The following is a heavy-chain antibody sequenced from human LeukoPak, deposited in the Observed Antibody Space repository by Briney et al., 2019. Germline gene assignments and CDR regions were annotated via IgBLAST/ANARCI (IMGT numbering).Heavy chain of an antibody. Sequence: SETLSLTCTVSGGSISSYYWSWIRQPPGKGLEWIGYIYYSGSTSYNPSLKSRVTISVDTSKNQFSLKLSSVTAEDTAVYYCARAAALRRYYYYYMDVWGKGTTVTVSS. CDR2: IYYSGST. D-gene: IGHD6-13*01. CDR3: ARAAALRRYYYYYMDV. V-gene: IGHV4-59*01. CDR1: GGSISSYY. J-gene: IGHJ6*03.